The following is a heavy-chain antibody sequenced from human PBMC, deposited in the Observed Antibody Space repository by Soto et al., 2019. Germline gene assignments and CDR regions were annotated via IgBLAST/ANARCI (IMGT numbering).Heavy chain of an antibody. CDR1: GYTFTGYY. V-gene: IGHV1-2*04. Sequence: ASVKVSCKASGYTFTGYYMHWVRQAPGQGLEWMGWINPNSGGTNYAQKFQGWVTMTRDTSISTAYMELSRLRSDDTAVYYCARGGPINRYNWNLEAFDIWGQGTMVTVSS. CDR3: ARGGPINRYNWNLEAFDI. CDR2: INPNSGGT. J-gene: IGHJ3*02. D-gene: IGHD1-20*01.